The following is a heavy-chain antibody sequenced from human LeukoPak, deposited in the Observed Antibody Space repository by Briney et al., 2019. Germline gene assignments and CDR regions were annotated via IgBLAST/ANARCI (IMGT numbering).Heavy chain of an antibody. D-gene: IGHD3-10*01. CDR1: GYSISSGYY. Sequence: SETLSLTCAVSGYSISSGYYWGWIRQPPGKGLEWIGSIYHSGSTYYNPSLKSRVTISVDTSKNQFSLKLSSVTAADTAVYYCATRQGSGSYPIDYWGQGTLVTVSS. CDR2: IYHSGST. J-gene: IGHJ4*02. CDR3: ATRQGSGSYPIDY. V-gene: IGHV4-38-2*01.